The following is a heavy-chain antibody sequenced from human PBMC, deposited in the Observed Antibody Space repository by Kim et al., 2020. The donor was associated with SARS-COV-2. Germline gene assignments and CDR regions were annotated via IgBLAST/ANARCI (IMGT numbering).Heavy chain of an antibody. CDR2: IYFSGSI. D-gene: IGHD6-13*01. CDR1: GGSISSSSYY. V-gene: IGHV4-39*01. CDR3: ARNERYSSSWGDFDY. Sequence: SETLSLTCTVSGGSISSSSYYWGWIGQPPGKGLEWIGSIYFSGSIYYNPSLKSRVIISVDTSKNQFSLKLSSVTAADTAVYYCARNERYSSSWGDFDYWGQGTLVTVSS. J-gene: IGHJ4*02.